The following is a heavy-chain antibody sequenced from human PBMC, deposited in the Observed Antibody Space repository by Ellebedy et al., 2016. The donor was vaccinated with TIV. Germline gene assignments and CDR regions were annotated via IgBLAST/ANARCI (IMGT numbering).Heavy chain of an antibody. D-gene: IGHD3-3*01. CDR3: ASTATPSYDFWSGWVGYYGMDV. CDR2: IYPGDSDT. J-gene: IGHJ6*02. V-gene: IGHV5-51*01. CDR1: GYSFTSYW. Sequence: GESLKISXKGSGYSFTSYWIGWVRQMPGKGLEWMGIIYPGDSDTRYSPSFQGQVTISADKSISTAYLQWSSLKASDTAMYYCASTATPSYDFWSGWVGYYGMDVWGQGTTVTVSS.